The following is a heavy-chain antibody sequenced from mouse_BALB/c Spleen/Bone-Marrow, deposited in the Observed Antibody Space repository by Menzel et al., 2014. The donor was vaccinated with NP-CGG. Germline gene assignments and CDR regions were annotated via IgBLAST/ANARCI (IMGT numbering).Heavy chain of an antibody. J-gene: IGHJ2*01. D-gene: IGHD2-1*01. V-gene: IGHV1-19*01. CDR2: VNPYNGGT. CDR3: ARGIYYGNYFDY. CDR1: GYTFTDYY. Sequence: VQLQQPGPELVKPGASVKMSCKASGYTFTDYYMDWVKRSHGESFEWIGRVNPYNGGTSYNQKFKGKATLTVDKSSSTAYMELNSLTSEDSAVYYCARGIYYGNYFDYWGQGTTLTVSS.